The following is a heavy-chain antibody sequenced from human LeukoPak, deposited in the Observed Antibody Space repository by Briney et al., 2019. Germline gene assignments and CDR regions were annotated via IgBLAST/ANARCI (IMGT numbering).Heavy chain of an antibody. D-gene: IGHD6-13*01. V-gene: IGHV4-39*07. J-gene: IGHJ4*02. CDR1: GGSFSSSTYS. CDR2: TYYSGST. Sequence: SETLSLTCSVSGGSFSSSTYSWGWIRQPPGKGLEWIGSTYYSGSTYYNPSLKSRVTISVDTSKNQFSLKLSSVTAADTAVYYCASGLAAAGANIDYWGQGTLVAVSS. CDR3: ASGLAAAGANIDY.